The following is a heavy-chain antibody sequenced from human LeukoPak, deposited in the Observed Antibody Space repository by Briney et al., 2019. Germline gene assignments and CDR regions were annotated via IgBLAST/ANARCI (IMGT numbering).Heavy chain of an antibody. CDR2: ISAYNGNT. J-gene: IGHJ6*03. V-gene: IGHV1-18*01. CDR1: GYTFTSYG. CDR3: ARDLQEAARPWYYYYYYMDV. D-gene: IGHD6-6*01. Sequence: GASVKVSCKASGYTFTSYGISWVRQAPGQGLEWMGWISAYNGNTNYAQKLQGRVTMTTDTSTSTACMELRSLRSDDTAVYYCARDLQEAARPWYYYYYYMDVWGKGTTVTVSS.